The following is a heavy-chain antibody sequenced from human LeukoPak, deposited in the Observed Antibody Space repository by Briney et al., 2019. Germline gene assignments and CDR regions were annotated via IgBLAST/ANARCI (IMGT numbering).Heavy chain of an antibody. CDR1: GLTFSSHA. Sequence: GGSLRLSCEASGLTFSSHAMSWVRQAPGKGLEWVANIKQDGSEKYYVDSVKGRFTISRDNAKNSLYLQMNSLRAEDTAVYYCARDEVSERYYYYYYMDVWGKGTTVTVSS. CDR3: ARDEVSERYYYYYYMDV. J-gene: IGHJ6*03. V-gene: IGHV3-7*01. CDR2: IKQDGSEK.